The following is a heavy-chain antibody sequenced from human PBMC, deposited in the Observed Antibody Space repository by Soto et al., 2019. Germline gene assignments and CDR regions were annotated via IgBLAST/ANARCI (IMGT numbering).Heavy chain of an antibody. D-gene: IGHD2-15*01. Sequence: GASVKVSCKASGYTFIRYGITWVRQAPGQGLEWMGWISTYNGNTNYAQKLQGRVTMTTDTSTSTAYMELRSLRSDDTAVYYCARGFRVAATRWWFDPWGQGTLVTVSS. J-gene: IGHJ5*02. CDR2: ISTYNGNT. CDR3: ARGFRVAATRWWFDP. V-gene: IGHV1-18*01. CDR1: GYTFIRYG.